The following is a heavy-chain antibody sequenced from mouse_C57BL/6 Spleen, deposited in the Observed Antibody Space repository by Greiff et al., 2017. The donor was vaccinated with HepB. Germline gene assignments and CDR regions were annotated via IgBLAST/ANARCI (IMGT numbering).Heavy chain of an antibody. CDR3: ARRDGVYGTWGWYFDV. J-gene: IGHJ1*03. Sequence: EVQLQQSGPELVKPGASVKISCKASGYTFTDYYMNWVKQSHGKSLEWIGDINPNNGGTSYNQKFKGKATLTVDKSSSTAYMELRSLTSEDSAVYYCARRDGVYGTWGWYFDVWGTGTTVTVSS. CDR2: INPNNGGT. V-gene: IGHV1-26*01. CDR1: GYTFTDYY. D-gene: IGHD1-1*01.